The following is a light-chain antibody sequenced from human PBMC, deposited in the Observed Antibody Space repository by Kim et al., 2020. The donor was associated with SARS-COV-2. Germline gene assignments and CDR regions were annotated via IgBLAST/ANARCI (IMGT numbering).Light chain of an antibody. CDR2: QDS. V-gene: IGLV3-1*01. Sequence: VSPGQTASMTCSGNKLGNKYVCWYQQKPGQSPVLVMYQDSKRPSGIPERFSGSNSGNTATLTSSGTQAMDEADYYCQAWDSSIAGVFGGGTQLTVL. J-gene: IGLJ2*01. CDR3: QAWDSSIAGV. CDR1: KLGNKY.